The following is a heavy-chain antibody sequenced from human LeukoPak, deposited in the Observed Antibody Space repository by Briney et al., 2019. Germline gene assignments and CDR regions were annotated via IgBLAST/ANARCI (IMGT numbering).Heavy chain of an antibody. CDR1: GFTFSSYS. Sequence: GGSLRLSCAASGFTFSSYSMTWLRQAPGKGLEWVSSISSSNSYIYYADSVKGRFTISRDNSKNSLYLQMNSLRAEDTAVYYCAREKEIATILDYWGQGTLVTVSS. CDR3: AREKEIATILDY. D-gene: IGHD5-24*01. CDR2: ISSSNSYI. V-gene: IGHV3-21*01. J-gene: IGHJ4*02.